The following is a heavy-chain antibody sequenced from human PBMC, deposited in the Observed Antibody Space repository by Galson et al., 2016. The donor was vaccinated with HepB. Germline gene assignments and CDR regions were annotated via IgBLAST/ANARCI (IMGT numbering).Heavy chain of an antibody. Sequence: LRLSCAASGFRLSSYSMNWVRQAPGKGLEWVSSISAFGTYKYYPDSVKGRFTISRDNARNTLYLQMDSLRAEDTAVYYCARGGYDGYEIDYWGQGTLVSVSS. D-gene: IGHD5-12*01. CDR3: ARGGYDGYEIDY. CDR1: GFRLSSYS. J-gene: IGHJ4*02. V-gene: IGHV3-21*01. CDR2: ISAFGTYK.